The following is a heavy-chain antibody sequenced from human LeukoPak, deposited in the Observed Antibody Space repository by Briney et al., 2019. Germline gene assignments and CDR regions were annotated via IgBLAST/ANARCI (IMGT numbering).Heavy chain of an antibody. V-gene: IGHV4-34*01. J-gene: IGHJ4*02. CDR1: GGSFSGYY. D-gene: IGHD1-26*01. Sequence: SETLSLTCAVYGGSFSGYYWSWIRQPPGKGLEWTGEINHSGSTNYNPSLKSRVTISVDTSKNQFSLKLSSVTAADTAVYYCARGRSGSYWRLDYWGQGTLVTVSS. CDR3: ARGRSGSYWRLDY. CDR2: INHSGST.